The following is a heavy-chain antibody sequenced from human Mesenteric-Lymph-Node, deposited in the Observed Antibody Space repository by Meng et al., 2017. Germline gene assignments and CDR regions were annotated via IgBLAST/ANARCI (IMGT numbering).Heavy chain of an antibody. V-gene: IGHV4-4*02. CDR1: GASISSNIR. D-gene: IGHD1-26*01. Sequence: QVQLQESGPGLGKPSGTLSLTCAVSGASISSNIRWTWVRQPPGKGLEWIGDIDDSGSTNYNPSLNSRISISLDKSKNHFSLKVNSVTAADTAVYYCARGKQDAWELLAYWGQGALVTVSS. J-gene: IGHJ4*02. CDR2: IDDSGST. CDR3: ARGKQDAWELLAY.